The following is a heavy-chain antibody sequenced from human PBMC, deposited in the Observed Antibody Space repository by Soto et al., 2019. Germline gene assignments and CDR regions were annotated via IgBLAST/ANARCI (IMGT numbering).Heavy chain of an antibody. CDR2: IYTSGST. CDR3: ARFIPSFDY. V-gene: IGHV4-61*02. D-gene: IGHD2-21*01. CDR1: GGSVSSGSYY. J-gene: IGHJ4*02. Sequence: SETLSLTCAVSGGSVSSGSYYWSWIRQPAGKGLEWIGRIYTSGSTNYNPSLKSRVTMSVDTSKNQFSLKLSSVTAADTAVYYCARFIPSFDYWGQGTLVTVSS.